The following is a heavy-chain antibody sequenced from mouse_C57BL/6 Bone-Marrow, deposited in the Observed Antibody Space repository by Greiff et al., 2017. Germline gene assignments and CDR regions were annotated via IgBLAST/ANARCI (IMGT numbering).Heavy chain of an antibody. V-gene: IGHV5-9-1*02. Sequence: EVQGVESGEGLVKPGGSLKLSCAASGFTFSSYAMSWVRQTPEKRLEWVAYISSGGDYIYYADTVKGRFTISRDNARNTLYLQMSSLKSEDTAMYYCTRGSSCYAMDYWGQGASVTVSS. D-gene: IGHD1-1*01. CDR3: TRGSSCYAMDY. CDR1: GFTFSSYA. J-gene: IGHJ4*01. CDR2: ISSGGDYI.